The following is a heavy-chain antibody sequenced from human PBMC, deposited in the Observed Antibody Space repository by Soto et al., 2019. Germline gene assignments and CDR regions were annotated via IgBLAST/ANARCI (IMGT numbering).Heavy chain of an antibody. V-gene: IGHV3-23*01. CDR3: AKSVDIVVVVAATLLSY. D-gene: IGHD2-15*01. CDR2: ISGSGGST. J-gene: IGHJ4*02. CDR1: GFTCSSYA. Sequence: GGSLRLSCAASGFTCSSYAFSRVRQAPGKGLEWVSAISGSGGSTYYADSVKGRFTISRDNSKNTLYLQMNSLRAEDTAVYYCAKSVDIVVVVAATLLSYWGQGTLVTVSS.